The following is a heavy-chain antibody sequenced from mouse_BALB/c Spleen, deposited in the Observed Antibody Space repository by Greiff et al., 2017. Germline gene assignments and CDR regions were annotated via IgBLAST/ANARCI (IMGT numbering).Heavy chain of an antibody. CDR1: GYTFTSYV. V-gene: IGHV1-14*01. D-gene: IGHD2-4*01. CDR2: INPYNDGT. CDR3: ARSMITKGYYAMDY. Sequence: VQLKESGPELVKPGASVKMSCKASGYTFTSYVMHWVKQKPGQGLEWIGYINPYNDGTKYNEKFKGKATLTSDKSSSTAYMELSSLTSEDSAVYYCARSMITKGYYAMDYWGQGTSVTVSS. J-gene: IGHJ4*01.